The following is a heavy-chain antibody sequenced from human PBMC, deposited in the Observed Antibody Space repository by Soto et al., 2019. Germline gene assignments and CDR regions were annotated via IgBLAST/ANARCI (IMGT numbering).Heavy chain of an antibody. Sequence: GGSLRLSCAASGFTVSSNYMNWVRQAPGKGLEWVSVIYSDDRTYYAVSVKGRFTISRDNSKNTVYLQLNSLRAEDTAVYYCTRERFLEWLVGVRFWAFDNWGQGTMVTVSS. J-gene: IGHJ3*02. V-gene: IGHV3-53*01. CDR3: TRERFLEWLVGVRFWAFDN. D-gene: IGHD3-3*01. CDR1: GFTVSSNY. CDR2: IYSDDRT.